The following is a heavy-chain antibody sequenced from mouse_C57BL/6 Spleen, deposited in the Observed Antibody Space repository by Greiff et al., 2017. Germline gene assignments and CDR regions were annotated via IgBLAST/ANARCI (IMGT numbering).Heavy chain of an antibody. CDR1: GYTFTSYT. J-gene: IGHJ4*01. V-gene: IGHV1-4*01. CDR2: INPSSGYT. Sequence: QVQLQQSGAELARPGASVKMSCKASGYTFTSYTMHWVKQRPGQGLEWIGYINPSSGYTKYNQKFKDKATLTADKSSSTAYMQLSSLTSGDSAVYYCARSFIYDGCYYAMDEWGQGTSVTVSS. D-gene: IGHD2-3*01. CDR3: ARSFIYDGCYYAMDE.